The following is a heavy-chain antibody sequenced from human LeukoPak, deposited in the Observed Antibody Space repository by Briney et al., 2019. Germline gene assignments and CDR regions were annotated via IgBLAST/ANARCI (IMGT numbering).Heavy chain of an antibody. CDR1: GGSISGLY. CDR2: IYYTGST. D-gene: IGHD5-18*01. Sequence: PSETLSLTCTVSGGSISGLYWSWIRQPPGKGLEWIGYIYYTGSTYSNPSLKSRVSISVDTSKNQFSLKLSSVTAADTAVYYCATGGGRGYSYGYYYWGQGTLVTVSS. V-gene: IGHV4-59*08. J-gene: IGHJ4*02. CDR3: ATGGGRGYSYGYYY.